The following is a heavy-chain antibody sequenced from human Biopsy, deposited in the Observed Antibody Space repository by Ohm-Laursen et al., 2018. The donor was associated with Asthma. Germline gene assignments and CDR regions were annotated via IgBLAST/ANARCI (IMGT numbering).Heavy chain of an antibody. J-gene: IGHJ4*02. D-gene: IGHD5-12*01. CDR1: GFMFRSFG. Sequence: SLRLSCTASGFMFRSFGMHWVRQAPGKGLEWVAVISYDGNHKFYEDSVKGRFTISRDNPKNTLYLQVNSLRTEDTAVYYCAKRRGYSGHDNDYWGQGTLVTVSS. CDR3: AKRRGYSGHDNDY. CDR2: ISYDGNHK. V-gene: IGHV3-30*18.